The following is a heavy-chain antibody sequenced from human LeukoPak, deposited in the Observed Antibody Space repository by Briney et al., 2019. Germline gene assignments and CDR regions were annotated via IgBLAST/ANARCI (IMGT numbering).Heavy chain of an antibody. Sequence: PGGSLRLSCAASGFTLNNAWMSWVRQAPGKGLEWLGRIKRETDGGTIDYAAPVKGRFTISRDDSRNTLYLQMDSLKIEDTAVYYCTTDCYYDNSELQFQHWGQGTLVTVSS. D-gene: IGHD3-22*01. CDR3: TTDCYYDNSELQFQH. CDR2: IKRETDGGTI. V-gene: IGHV3-15*01. CDR1: GFTLNNAW. J-gene: IGHJ1*01.